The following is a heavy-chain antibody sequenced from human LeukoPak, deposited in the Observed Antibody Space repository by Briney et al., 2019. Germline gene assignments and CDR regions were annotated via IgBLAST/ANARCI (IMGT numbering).Heavy chain of an antibody. CDR1: GYTFTGYY. Sequence: ASVKAACKPSGYTFTGYYMHEVRQAPGQGLEWRVWINPNSGGTNYAQKFQGRVTMTRDTSISTAYMELSRLRSDETAVYYCARAPDYYDSSGHDYWGQGTLVTVSS. CDR3: ARAPDYYDSSGHDY. CDR2: INPNSGGT. D-gene: IGHD3-22*01. J-gene: IGHJ4*02. V-gene: IGHV1-2*02.